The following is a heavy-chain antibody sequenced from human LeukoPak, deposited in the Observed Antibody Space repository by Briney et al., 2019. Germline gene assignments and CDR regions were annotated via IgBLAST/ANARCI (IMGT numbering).Heavy chain of an antibody. CDR1: GFTVSSNY. CDR3: ASQWELRY. V-gene: IGHV3-53*01. CDR2: IYSGGTT. Sequence: GGSLRLSCAVSGFTVSSNYMNWVRQAPGKGLEWVSLIYSGGTTYYADSVKGRFTISRDNSKNTLYLQVNSLRAEGTAVHYCASQWELRYWGQGTLVTVSS. J-gene: IGHJ4*02. D-gene: IGHD1-26*01.